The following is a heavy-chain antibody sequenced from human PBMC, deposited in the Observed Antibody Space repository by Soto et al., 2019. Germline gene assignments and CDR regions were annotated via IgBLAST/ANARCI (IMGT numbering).Heavy chain of an antibody. CDR2: ISYDGSNK. J-gene: IGHJ6*02. CDR3: ARDLGGALRGGPYYYYYGMDV. Sequence: QVQLVESGGGVVQPGRSLRLSCAASGFTFSSYAMHWVRQAPGKGLEWVAVISYDGSNKYYADSVKGRFTISRDNSKNKLYLQMNSLRAEDTAVYYCARDLGGALRGGPYYYYYGMDVWGQGTTVTVSS. CDR1: GFTFSSYA. V-gene: IGHV3-30-3*01. D-gene: IGHD3-10*01.